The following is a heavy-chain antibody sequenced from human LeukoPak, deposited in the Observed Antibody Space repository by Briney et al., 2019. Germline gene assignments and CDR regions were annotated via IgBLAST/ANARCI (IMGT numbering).Heavy chain of an antibody. CDR3: AKRGVVIRVILVGFHKEAYYFDS. Sequence: PGGSLRLSCAASGFTFSDYGMHWVRQAPGKGLEWVAVISYDGSNKYYADSVKGRFTISRDNPKNTLYLQMNSLRAEDTAVYFCAKRGVVIRVILVGFHKEAYYFDSWGQGALVTVSS. CDR1: GFTFSDYG. D-gene: IGHD3-22*01. J-gene: IGHJ4*02. CDR2: ISYDGSNK. V-gene: IGHV3-30*18.